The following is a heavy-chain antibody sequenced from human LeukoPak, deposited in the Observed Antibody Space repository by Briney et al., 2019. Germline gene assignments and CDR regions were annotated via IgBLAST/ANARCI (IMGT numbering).Heavy chain of an antibody. Sequence: GGSLRLACSASGFTFTSYSIDWVRQARGKGLGWVSSISSSSSYIYYADSVKGRFTISRDNAKSSLYLQMNSLRAEDTAVYYCARPYCSSTSCYYYYYGMDVWGQGTTVTVSS. CDR1: GFTFTSYS. CDR3: ARPYCSSTSCYYYYYGMDV. D-gene: IGHD2-2*01. V-gene: IGHV3-21*01. CDR2: ISSSSSYI. J-gene: IGHJ6*02.